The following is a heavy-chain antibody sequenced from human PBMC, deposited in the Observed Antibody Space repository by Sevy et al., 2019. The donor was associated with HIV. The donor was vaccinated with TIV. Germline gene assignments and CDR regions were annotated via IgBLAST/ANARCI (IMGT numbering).Heavy chain of an antibody. CDR2: ISYDGSNK. CDR1: GFTFSRYG. D-gene: IGHD1-26*01. CDR3: AKDQGSYDFDY. Sequence: GGSLRLSCAASGFTFSRYGMHWVRQAPGKGLEWVAVISYDGSNKYYADSVKGRFTISRDNSKNTLYLQMNSLRGEETAVYYCAKDQGSYDFDYWGQGTLVTVSS. J-gene: IGHJ4*02. V-gene: IGHV3-30*18.